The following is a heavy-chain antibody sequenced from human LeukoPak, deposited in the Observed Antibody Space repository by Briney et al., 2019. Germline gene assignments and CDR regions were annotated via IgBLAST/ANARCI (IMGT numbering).Heavy chain of an antibody. CDR3: AKIKTYSGSYPFDY. Sequence: GGSLRLSCAASGFTFSSYAMSWVRQAPGKGLEWVSAISGSGGSTYYADSVKGRLTISRDNSKNTLYLQMNSLRAEDTAVYYCAKIKTYSGSYPFDYWGQGTLVTVSS. CDR1: GFTFSSYA. D-gene: IGHD1-26*01. J-gene: IGHJ4*02. CDR2: ISGSGGST. V-gene: IGHV3-23*01.